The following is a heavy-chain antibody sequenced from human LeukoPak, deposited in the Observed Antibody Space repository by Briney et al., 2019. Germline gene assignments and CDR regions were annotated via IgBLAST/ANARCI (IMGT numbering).Heavy chain of an antibody. V-gene: IGHV4-59*01. CDR3: ARGSRYSGSYYIYDY. CDR1: GGSISSYY. J-gene: IGHJ4*02. Sequence: SEALSLTCTVSGGSISSYYWSWLRQPPGKGLEWFGYIYYSGSTNYNPSLKSRVTISVDTSKNQFSLKLSSVTAADTAVYYCARGSRYSGSYYIYDYWGQGTLVTVSS. D-gene: IGHD1-26*01. CDR2: IYYSGST.